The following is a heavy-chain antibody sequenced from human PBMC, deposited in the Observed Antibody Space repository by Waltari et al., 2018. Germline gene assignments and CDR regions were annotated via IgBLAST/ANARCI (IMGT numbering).Heavy chain of an antibody. V-gene: IGHV4-61*02. CDR2: IYTSGST. Sequence: QVQLQESGPGLVKPSQTLSLTCTVSGGSISSGSYYWSWIRQPAGKGLEWIGRIYTSGSTNYNPSLKSRVTISVDTSKNQFSLKLSSVTAADTAVYYCARETNYGSGSYYFDYWGQGTLVTVSS. CDR3: ARETNYGSGSYYFDY. J-gene: IGHJ4*02. D-gene: IGHD3-10*01. CDR1: GGSISSGSYY.